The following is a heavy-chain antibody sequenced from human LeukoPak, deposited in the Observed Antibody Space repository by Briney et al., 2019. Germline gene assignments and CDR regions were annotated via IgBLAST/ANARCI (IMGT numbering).Heavy chain of an antibody. Sequence: GGSLRLSCAASGFTVSSNFMSGGRQAPGKGLEWVSVMYSGGSTYYADSVEGRFTISRDNSKNTLYLQMDSLGAEDTGVYYCARDGRSSTNRATWSQGTMVTVSS. V-gene: IGHV3-66*02. J-gene: IGHJ3*01. CDR3: ARDGRSSTNRAT. D-gene: IGHD2-2*01. CDR1: GFTVSSNF. CDR2: MYSGGST.